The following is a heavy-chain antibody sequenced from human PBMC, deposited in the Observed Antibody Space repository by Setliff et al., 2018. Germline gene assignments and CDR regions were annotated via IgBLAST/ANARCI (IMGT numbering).Heavy chain of an antibody. D-gene: IGHD5-12*01. CDR2: IYHSGST. Sequence: PSETLSLTCAVSGYSISSGYYWGWIWQPPGKGLEWIGSIYHSGSTYYNPSLKSRVTISVDTSKNQFSLKLGSVTAADTAVYYCAMTGDRGYSGYERWGQGTLVTVSS. CDR1: GYSISSGYY. CDR3: AMTGDRGYSGYER. V-gene: IGHV4-38-2*01. J-gene: IGHJ4*02.